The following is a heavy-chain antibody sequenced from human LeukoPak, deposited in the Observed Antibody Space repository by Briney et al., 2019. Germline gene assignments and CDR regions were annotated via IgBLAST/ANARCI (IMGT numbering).Heavy chain of an antibody. CDR1: GFTFTTYW. CDR3: AREKEGYCSRTSCYLDYYYYYMDV. Sequence: GGSLRLSCAASGFTFTTYWMGWVRQAPGKGLEWVANIKQDGTEKYYVDSVKGRFTISRDNAKNSLYLQMNSLRAEDTAVYYCAREKEGYCSRTSCYLDYYYYYMDVWGKGTTVTISS. CDR2: IKQDGTEK. D-gene: IGHD2-2*01. V-gene: IGHV3-7*01. J-gene: IGHJ6*03.